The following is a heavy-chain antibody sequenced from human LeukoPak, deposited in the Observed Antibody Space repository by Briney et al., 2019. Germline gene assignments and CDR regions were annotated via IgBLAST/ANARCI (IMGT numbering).Heavy chain of an antibody. CDR3: ARENYYLDY. CDR1: GGSISSYY. J-gene: IGHJ4*02. Sequence: SETLSLTCTVSGGSISSYYWSWIRQPPGKGLEWIGYIYYSGNTNYNPSLKSRLTISLDTSKTQLSLKLSSVTAADTAVYYCARENYYLDYWGQGTLVTVSS. V-gene: IGHV4-59*01. CDR2: IYYSGNT. D-gene: IGHD1-7*01.